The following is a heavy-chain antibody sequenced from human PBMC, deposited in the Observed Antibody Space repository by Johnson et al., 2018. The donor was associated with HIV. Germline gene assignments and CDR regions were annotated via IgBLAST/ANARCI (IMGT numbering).Heavy chain of an antibody. CDR1: GFTFRSYG. V-gene: IGHV3-33*01. J-gene: IGHJ3*02. D-gene: IGHD6-13*01. Sequence: VQVVESGGGVVQPGRSLRLSCAASGFTFRSYGMHWVRQAPGKGLEWVADSVKGRFTIPRDNSKNTLYLQMNSLRAEDTAVYYCARGGPYSSSGAFDMWGQGTMVTVSS. CDR3: ARGGPYSSSGAFDM.